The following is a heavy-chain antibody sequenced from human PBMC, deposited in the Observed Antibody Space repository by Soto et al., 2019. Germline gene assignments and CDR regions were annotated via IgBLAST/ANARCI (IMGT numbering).Heavy chain of an antibody. J-gene: IGHJ6*02. CDR2: VSFDGSNK. CDR3: ARSVYYGLDV. CDR1: GFTFSNFP. Sequence: QVQLVESGGGVVQPGRSLRLSCAASGFTFSNFPMHWVRQAPGKGLEWVAVVSFDGSNKNYADSVKGRFTISRDNSKSTLYLQMNSLQADDTALYYCARSVYYGLDVWGQGTTVIVSS. V-gene: IGHV3-30*04.